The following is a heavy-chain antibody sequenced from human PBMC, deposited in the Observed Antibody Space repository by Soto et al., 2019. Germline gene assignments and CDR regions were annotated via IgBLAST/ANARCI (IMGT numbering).Heavy chain of an antibody. CDR2: IGTAGDT. CDR1: GFTFSSYD. V-gene: IGHV3-13*01. J-gene: IGHJ4*02. Sequence: GGSLRLSCAASGFTFSSYDMHWVRQATGKGLEWVSAIGTAGDTYYPGSVKGRFTISRENAKNSLYLQMNSLRAGDTAVYYCARGGASGYESYFDYWGQGTLVTVSS. CDR3: ARGGASGYESYFDY. D-gene: IGHD5-12*01.